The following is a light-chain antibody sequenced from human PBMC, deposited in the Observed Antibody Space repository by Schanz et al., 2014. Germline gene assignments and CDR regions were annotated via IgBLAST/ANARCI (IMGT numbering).Light chain of an antibody. CDR3: CSYAGNINWV. CDR2: DVS. J-gene: IGLJ3*02. CDR1: SSDVGGYNY. V-gene: IGLV2-8*01. Sequence: QSALTQPASVSGSPGQSITMSCTGTSSDVGGYNYVSWYQQHPGKAPKLMIYDVSKRPSGVPDRFSGSKSGNTASLTISGLQAEDEADYYCCSYAGNINWVFGGGTKLTVL.